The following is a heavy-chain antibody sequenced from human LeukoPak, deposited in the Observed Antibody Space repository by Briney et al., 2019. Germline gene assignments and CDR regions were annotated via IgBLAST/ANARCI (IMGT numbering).Heavy chain of an antibody. V-gene: IGHV4-34*01. J-gene: IGHJ6*02. CDR3: ARSGSGSHTYYYYGMDV. D-gene: IGHD3-10*01. Sequence: PSETLSLTCAVYGGSFSGCYWNWIRQPPGKGLEWIGEISHSGSTNYNPSLKSRVTISVDTSKNQFSLKLSSVTAADTAVYYCARSGSGSHTYYYYGMDVWGQGTTVTVSS. CDR2: ISHSGST. CDR1: GGSFSGCY.